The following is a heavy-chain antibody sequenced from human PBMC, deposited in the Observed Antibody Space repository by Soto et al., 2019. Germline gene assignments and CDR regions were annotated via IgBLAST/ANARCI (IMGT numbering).Heavy chain of an antibody. J-gene: IGHJ4*02. Sequence: SGPTLVNPTQTLTLTCTFSGFSLSTSGVGVGWIRQPPVKALEWLALIYWNDDKRYSPSLKTRLTFTKDTSKDQVVPTMTNRDPEDTGTYSFARFSCSGGNCANPSQCDHWGKGTLVTVSS. D-gene: IGHD6-25*01. CDR3: ARFSCSGGNCANPSQCDH. CDR2: IYWNDDK. V-gene: IGHV2-5*01. CDR1: GFSLSTSGVG.